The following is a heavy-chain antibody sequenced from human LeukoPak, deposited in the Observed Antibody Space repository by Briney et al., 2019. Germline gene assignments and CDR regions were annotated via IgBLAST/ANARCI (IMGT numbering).Heavy chain of an antibody. CDR1: GYTFTDYY. CDR3: ARASYYYDSSGYPGYYFDY. V-gene: IGHV1-2*02. D-gene: IGHD3-22*01. CDR2: INPNSGGT. Sequence: ASVTVSCKASGYTFTDYYMHWVRQAPGQGLEWMGWINPNSGGTNYAQKFQGRVTMTRDTSISTAYMELSRLRSDDTAVYYCARASYYYDSSGYPGYYFDYWGQGTWSPSPQ. J-gene: IGHJ4*02.